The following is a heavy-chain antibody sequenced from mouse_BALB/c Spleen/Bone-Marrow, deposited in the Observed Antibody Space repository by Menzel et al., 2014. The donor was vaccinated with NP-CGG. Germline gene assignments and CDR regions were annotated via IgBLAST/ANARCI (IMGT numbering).Heavy chain of an antibody. Sequence: QVQLQQSGAELVMPGSSVQISCKASGYAFSSFWMNWMKQRPGQGPEWIGQIYPGDGDTNYNGKFKGKATLTADMSSSTAYIQLSSLTSEDSAVYFCARDDFGPDYWGQGTPLTVSS. D-gene: IGHD2-4*01. J-gene: IGHJ2*01. V-gene: IGHV1-80*01. CDR1: GYAFSSFW. CDR2: IYPGDGDT. CDR3: ARDDFGPDY.